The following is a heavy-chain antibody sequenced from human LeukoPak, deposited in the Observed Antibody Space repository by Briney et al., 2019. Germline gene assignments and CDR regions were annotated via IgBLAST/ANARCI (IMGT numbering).Heavy chain of an antibody. Sequence: ASVKVSCKASGYTFTGYYMHWVRHAPGQGLERMGWINPNSGGTNYAQKFQGRVTMTRDTSISTAYMELSRLRSDDTAVYYCARDETGYSYGYHWFDPWGQGTLVTVSS. J-gene: IGHJ5*02. CDR1: GYTFTGYY. CDR3: ARDETGYSYGYHWFDP. V-gene: IGHV1-2*02. CDR2: INPNSGGT. D-gene: IGHD5-18*01.